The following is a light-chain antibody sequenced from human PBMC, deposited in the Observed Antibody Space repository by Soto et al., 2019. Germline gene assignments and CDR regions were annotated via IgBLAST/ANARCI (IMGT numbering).Light chain of an antibody. CDR2: NAS. CDR1: QSVSNNY. J-gene: IGKJ1*01. V-gene: IGKV3-11*01. Sequence: IVLTQSACTLSLSPGERATLSCRASQSVSNNYLAWYQQKPGQAPRLLIYNASDRAAGIPGRFSGSGSGTDFTLTISSLEPEDFAVYYCQQRNFWPGTFGQGTKVDIK. CDR3: QQRNFWPGT.